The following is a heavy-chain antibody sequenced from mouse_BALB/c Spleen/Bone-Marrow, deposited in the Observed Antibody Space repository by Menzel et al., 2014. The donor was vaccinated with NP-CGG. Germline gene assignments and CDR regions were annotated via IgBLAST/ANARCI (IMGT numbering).Heavy chain of an antibody. D-gene: IGHD2-1*01. CDR1: GYTFTSYY. CDR3: TRSNGNWFAY. CDR2: INPSNGGT. V-gene: IGHV1S81*02. J-gene: IGHJ3*01. Sequence: QVQLQQSGAELVKPGASVKLSCKASGYTFTSYYMYWVKQRPGQGLEWIGEINPSNGGTNFNEKFKNKATLTVDKSSSTAYMQLSSLIFEDSAVYYCTRSNGNWFAYWGQRTLVTVSA.